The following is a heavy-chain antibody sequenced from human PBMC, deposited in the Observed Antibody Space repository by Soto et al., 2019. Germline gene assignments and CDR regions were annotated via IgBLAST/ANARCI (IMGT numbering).Heavy chain of an antibody. V-gene: IGHV4-31*03. D-gene: IGHD3-22*01. CDR3: PTYYCDGSAKYYARLFDY. CDR1: GGSITSEVHY. Sequence: QVHLQESGPGLVKPSHTLSLTCTVSGGSITSEVHYWSLIRQHPGKGLEWIGYIYYRGSTYYDPSLKSRVTLSVDTFKQPFSLSLTYVTAAHTVVYYCPTYYCDGSAKYYARLFDYWGQATLVTVSS. CDR2: IYYRGST. J-gene: IGHJ4*02.